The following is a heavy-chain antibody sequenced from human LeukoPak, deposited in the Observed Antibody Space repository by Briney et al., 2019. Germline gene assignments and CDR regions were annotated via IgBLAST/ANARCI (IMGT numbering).Heavy chain of an antibody. CDR2: IYYSGST. J-gene: IGHJ4*02. CDR1: GGSISNFY. V-gene: IGHV4-59*01. CDR3: ARGWGYFAY. D-gene: IGHD3-16*01. Sequence: SETLSLTCTVSGGSISNFYWSWIRQPPGKGLEWIGNIYYSGSTNYNPSLKSRVTISVDTSKNQFSLNLSSMTAADTAVYYCARGWGYFAYWGQGTLVTVSS.